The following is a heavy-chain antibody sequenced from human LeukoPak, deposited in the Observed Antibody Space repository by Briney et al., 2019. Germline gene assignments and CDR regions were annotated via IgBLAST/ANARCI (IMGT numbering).Heavy chain of an antibody. CDR2: INHSGST. CDR1: GGSISSYY. Sequence: PSETLSLTCTVSGGSISSYYWSWIRQPPGKGLEWIGEINHSGSTNYNPSLKSRVTISVDTSKNQFSLKLSSVTAADTAVYYCARKDRYSSSRFDYWGQGTLVTVSS. V-gene: IGHV4-34*01. J-gene: IGHJ4*02. CDR3: ARKDRYSSSRFDY. D-gene: IGHD6-13*01.